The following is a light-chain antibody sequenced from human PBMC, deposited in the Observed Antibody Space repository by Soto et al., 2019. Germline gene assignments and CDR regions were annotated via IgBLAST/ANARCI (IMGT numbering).Light chain of an antibody. CDR2: EVS. CDR1: SSDVGGYNY. V-gene: IGLV2-14*01. Sequence: QSVLTQPASVSGSPGQSITISCTGTSSDVGGYNYVSWYQQHPGKAPRLMIYEVSNRPSGVSNRFSGSKSGNTASLTISGLQAEDEADYYCSSYKVSTPVVFGGGTKVTVL. CDR3: SSYKVSTPVV. J-gene: IGLJ3*02.